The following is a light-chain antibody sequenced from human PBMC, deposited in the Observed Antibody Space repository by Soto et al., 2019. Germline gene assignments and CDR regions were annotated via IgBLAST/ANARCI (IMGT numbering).Light chain of an antibody. Sequence: EIVLTQSPGTLSLSPGERATLSCRVSQSVSSSYLAWYQQKPGQAPRLLIYGASRRATGIPDRFSGSGSGTDFTLTISRLEPEDFTVYYCQQLDFSPWTFGQGTKVEI. J-gene: IGKJ1*01. CDR3: QQLDFSPWT. CDR1: QSVSSSY. V-gene: IGKV3-20*01. CDR2: GAS.